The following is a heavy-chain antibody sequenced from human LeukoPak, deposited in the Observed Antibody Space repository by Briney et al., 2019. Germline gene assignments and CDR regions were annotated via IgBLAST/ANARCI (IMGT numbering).Heavy chain of an antibody. CDR3: ARASTLDY. D-gene: IGHD1-1*01. CDR2: IYPGDSDT. CDR1: GYNFPSYW. Sequence: KIGESLKISCKGSGYNFPSYWIGWVRQLPGKGLEWVGIIYPGDSDTRYSPSFQGQVTISVDRSITTAYLQWNSLRASDTAIYYCARASTLDYWGQGTLVTVSS. J-gene: IGHJ4*02. V-gene: IGHV5-51*01.